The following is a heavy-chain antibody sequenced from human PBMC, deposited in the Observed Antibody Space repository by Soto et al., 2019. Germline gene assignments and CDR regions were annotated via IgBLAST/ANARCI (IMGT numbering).Heavy chain of an antibody. D-gene: IGHD3-16*02. CDR1: EFPVTYAG. J-gene: IGHJ4*02. CDR2: IKSKTDGGTT. CDR3: TSLYYGH. V-gene: IGHV3-15*01. Sequence: XESLSLTCAASEFPVTYAGMSWVRQAPGRGLEWVGRIKSKTDGGTTDYAAPVKGRFTISRDESQNTLYLQMNSLKTEDKAVYYCTSLYYGHWGQGTLVTVSS.